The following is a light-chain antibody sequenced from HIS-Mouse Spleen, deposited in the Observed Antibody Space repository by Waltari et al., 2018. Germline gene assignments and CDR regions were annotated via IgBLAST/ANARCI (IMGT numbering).Light chain of an antibody. Sequence: EIVFTQSPATLSLSPGERATLSCRASQRVSSYLARYQKKPGQAPRLLIYDASNRATGVTARFSGSGSGTDFTLTIRSLEPEDFAVYYCQQRSNWRTFGGGTKVEIK. CDR3: QQRSNWRT. J-gene: IGKJ4*01. CDR1: QRVSSY. CDR2: DAS. V-gene: IGKV3-11*01.